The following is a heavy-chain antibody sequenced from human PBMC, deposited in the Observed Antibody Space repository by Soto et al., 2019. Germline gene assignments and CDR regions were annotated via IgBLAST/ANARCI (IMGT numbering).Heavy chain of an antibody. CDR1: GGSISSSSHC. J-gene: IGHJ5*02. V-gene: IGHV4-39*01. CDR3: ARHVEGLYSSCWFDP. CDR2: IYYSGST. D-gene: IGHD6-19*01. Sequence: SETLSLTCTVSGGSISSSSHCWGWIRQPPGKGLEWIGSIYYSGSTYYNPSLKSRVTISVDTSKNQVSLKLSSVTAADTAVYYCARHVEGLYSSCWFDPWGQGTLVTVSS.